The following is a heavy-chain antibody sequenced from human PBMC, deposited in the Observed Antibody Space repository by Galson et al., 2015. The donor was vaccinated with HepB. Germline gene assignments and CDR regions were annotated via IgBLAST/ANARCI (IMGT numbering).Heavy chain of an antibody. CDR2: ISSNGGST. CDR3: ARDRSGYQFTIPPDGFDI. CDR1: GFTFSGYA. D-gene: IGHD5-12*01. J-gene: IGHJ3*02. V-gene: IGHV3-64*01. Sequence: SLRLSCAASGFTFSGYAMYWVRQAPGRGLEYVSAISSNGGSTYYANSVKGRFTISRDNSKNTLYLQMGRLRAEDMAVYYCARDRSGYQFTIPPDGFDIWGQGTMVTVSS.